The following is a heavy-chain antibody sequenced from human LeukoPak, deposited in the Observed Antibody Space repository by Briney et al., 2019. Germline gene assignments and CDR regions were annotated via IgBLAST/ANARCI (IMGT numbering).Heavy chain of an antibody. V-gene: IGHV3-48*03. D-gene: IGHD3-22*01. CDR1: AFTFSNYE. CDR3: ARDSHKFDSSGYYPDAFDI. Sequence: PGGSLRLSCAASAFTFSNYEMNWVRQAPGKGLEWVSYISSSGSSIYYADSVKGRFTISRDNAKKSLYLQMHSLRAEDTAVYYCARDSHKFDSSGYYPDAFDIWGQGTMVTVSS. J-gene: IGHJ3*02. CDR2: ISSSGSSI.